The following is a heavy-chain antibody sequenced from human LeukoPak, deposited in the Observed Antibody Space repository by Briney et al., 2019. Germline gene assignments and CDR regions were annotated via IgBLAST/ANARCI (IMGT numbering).Heavy chain of an antibody. J-gene: IGHJ3*02. CDR3: ARPPRHDFDDSRVHDAFDI. CDR1: GGSISSSSDY. D-gene: IGHD2-15*01. V-gene: IGHV4-39*01. CDR2: INHSGST. Sequence: SETQSLTCTVSGGSISSSSDYWSWIRQPPGKGLEWIGEINHSGSTNYNPSLKSRVTISVDTSKNQFSLKLTSVTAADTAVYYCARPPRHDFDDSRVHDAFDIWGQGTMVTVSS.